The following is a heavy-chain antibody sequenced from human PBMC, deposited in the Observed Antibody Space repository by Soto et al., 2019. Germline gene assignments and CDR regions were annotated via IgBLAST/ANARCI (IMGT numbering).Heavy chain of an antibody. CDR2: FDPEDGET. Sequence: GASVKVSCKVSGYTLTELSMHWVRQAPGKGLEWMGGFDPEDGETIYAQKFQGRVTMTEDTSTDTAYMELSSLRSEDTAVYYCATSPITMVRGVIITPGFDPWGQGTLVTVSS. CDR3: ATSPITMVRGVIITPGFDP. D-gene: IGHD3-10*01. CDR1: GYTLTELS. J-gene: IGHJ5*02. V-gene: IGHV1-24*01.